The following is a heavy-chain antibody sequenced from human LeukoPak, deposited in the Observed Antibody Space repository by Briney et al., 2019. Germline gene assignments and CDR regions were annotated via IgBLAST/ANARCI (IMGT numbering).Heavy chain of an antibody. CDR1: GYTFTGYY. D-gene: IGHD2-2*01. V-gene: IGHV1-2*02. CDR3: ARGRYCSSTSCSQGWFDP. CDR2: TNPNSGGT. Sequence: GASVKVSCKASGYTFTGYYMHWVRQAPGQGLEWMGWTNPNSGGTNYAQKFQGRVTMTRDTSISTAYMELSRLRSDDTAVYYCARGRYCSSTSCSQGWFDPWGQGTLVTVSS. J-gene: IGHJ5*02.